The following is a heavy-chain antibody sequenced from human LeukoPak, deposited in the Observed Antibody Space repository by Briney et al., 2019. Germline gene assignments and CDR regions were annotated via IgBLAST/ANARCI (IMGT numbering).Heavy chain of an antibody. CDR3: ARDGTRGSGSYYYYYYMDV. V-gene: IGHV4-38-2*02. D-gene: IGHD3-10*01. J-gene: IGHJ6*03. CDR2: IYHSGST. CDR1: GYSISSGYY. Sequence: SETLSLTCTVSGYSISSGYYWGWIRQPPGKGLEWIGSIYHSGSTYYNPSLKSRVTISVDTSKNQFSLKLSSVTAADTAVYYCARDGTRGSGSYYYYYYMDVWGKGTTVTVSS.